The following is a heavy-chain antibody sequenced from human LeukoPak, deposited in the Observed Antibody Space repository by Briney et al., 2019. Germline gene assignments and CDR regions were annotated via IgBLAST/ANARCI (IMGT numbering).Heavy chain of an antibody. V-gene: IGHV4-59*01. Sequence: SETLSLTCTVSGGSISSYYWSWIRQPPGKGLEWIGYIYYSGSTNYNPSLKSRVTISVDTSKNQFSLKLSSVTPADTAVYYCARELRYFDWLFAFDIWGQGTMVTVSS. CDR1: GGSISSYY. CDR2: IYYSGST. D-gene: IGHD3-9*01. CDR3: ARELRYFDWLFAFDI. J-gene: IGHJ3*02.